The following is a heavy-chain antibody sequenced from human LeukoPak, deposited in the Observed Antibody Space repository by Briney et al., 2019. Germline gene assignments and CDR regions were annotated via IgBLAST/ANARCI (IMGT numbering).Heavy chain of an antibody. CDR1: GYTFTSYY. D-gene: IGHD2-2*01. CDR2: INPSGGST. V-gene: IGHV1-46*01. CDR3: ARDAWDVVVPAAIPRYYFDY. Sequence: GASVKVSCKASGYTFTSYYMHWVRQAPGQGLEWMGIINPSGGSTSYAQKFQGRVTMTRDTSTSTVYMELSSLRSEDTAVYYCARDAWDVVVPAAIPRYYFDYWGQGTLVTVSS. J-gene: IGHJ4*02.